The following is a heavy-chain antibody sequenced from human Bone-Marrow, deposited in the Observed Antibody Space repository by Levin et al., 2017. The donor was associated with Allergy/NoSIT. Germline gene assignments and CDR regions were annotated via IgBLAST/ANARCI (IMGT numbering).Heavy chain of an antibody. CDR3: VRLNSRAAAGYFDF. D-gene: IGHD6-13*01. V-gene: IGHV4-39*07. CDR2: VYHRGNS. CDR1: GGSITSPTSY. Sequence: PSETLSLTCNVSGGSITSPTSYWGWVRQPPGKGLEWLGTVYHRGNSNYQPSLKSRLTVSVDTSRNQFSLALSSVTAADTAVYYCVRLNSRAAAGYFDFWGQGTLVTVSS. J-gene: IGHJ4*02.